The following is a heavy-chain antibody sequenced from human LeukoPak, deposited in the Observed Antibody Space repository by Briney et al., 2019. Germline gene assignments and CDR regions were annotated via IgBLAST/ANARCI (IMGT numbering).Heavy chain of an antibody. J-gene: IGHJ4*02. D-gene: IGHD5-12*01. CDR2: MSPNSGNT. Sequence: ASVKVSCKASGYTFTGYYMHWVRQAPGQGLEWMGWMSPNSGNTGYAQKFQGRITMTKNTSISTAYMELSSLRSEDTAVYYCARDQSRGYGFDYWGQGTLVTVSS. CDR1: GYTFTGYY. V-gene: IGHV1-8*02. CDR3: ARDQSRGYGFDY.